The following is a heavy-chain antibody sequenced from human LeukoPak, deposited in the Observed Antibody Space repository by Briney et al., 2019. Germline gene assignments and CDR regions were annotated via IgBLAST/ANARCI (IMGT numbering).Heavy chain of an antibody. CDR3: AKDRWVTMVRGVTNWFDP. D-gene: IGHD3-10*01. J-gene: IGHJ5*02. Sequence: GGSLRLSCAASGFTFSSYAMSWVRQAPGKGLEWVSAISGSGGSTYYADSVKGRFTISRDNSKNTLYLQMNSLRAEDTAVYYCAKDRWVTMVRGVTNWFDPWGQGTLVTVSS. CDR1: GFTFSSYA. CDR2: ISGSGGST. V-gene: IGHV3-23*01.